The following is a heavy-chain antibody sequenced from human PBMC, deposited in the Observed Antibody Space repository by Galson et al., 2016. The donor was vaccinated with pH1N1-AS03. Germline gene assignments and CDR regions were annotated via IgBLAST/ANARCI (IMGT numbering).Heavy chain of an antibody. CDR3: ARDALGGEYGMDV. J-gene: IGHJ6*02. Sequence: SLRLSCAASGFTFRNYNLNWVRQAPGKGLEWISYITGGSDTIFYADSVKGRFTISTDNAKNSLYLQMSSLRAEDTAVYYCARDALGGEYGMDVWGQGTTVTVSS. CDR1: GFTFRNYN. CDR2: ITGGSDTI. V-gene: IGHV3-48*01. D-gene: IGHD3-16*01.